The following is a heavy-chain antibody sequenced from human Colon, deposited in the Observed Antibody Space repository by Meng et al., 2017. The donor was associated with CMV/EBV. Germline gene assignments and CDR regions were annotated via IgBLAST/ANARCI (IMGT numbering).Heavy chain of an antibody. J-gene: IGHJ4*02. CDR2: ISSRSGSTR. Sequence: LSCAVSGFIFSDFYMSWIRQAPGKGLEWISYISSRSGSTRYYADSVKGRFTVSRDNAKNSMYLQMNSLRAGDTAVYYCARGVTTDDFWGRGTLVTVSS. CDR1: GFIFSDFY. V-gene: IGHV3-11*01. CDR3: ARGVTTDDF. D-gene: IGHD4-17*01.